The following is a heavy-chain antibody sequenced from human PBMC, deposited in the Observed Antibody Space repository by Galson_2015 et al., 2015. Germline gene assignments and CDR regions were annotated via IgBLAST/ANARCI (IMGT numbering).Heavy chain of an antibody. D-gene: IGHD6-19*01. J-gene: IGHJ3*02. V-gene: IGHV3-33*08. CDR3: ARCYQKNSSGWGGAFDI. CDR2: IWYDGSNK. Sequence: SLRLSCAASGFTFSSYAMHWVRQAPGKGLEWVAVIWYDGSNKYYADSVKGRFTISRDNSKNTLYLQMNSLRAEDTAVYYCARCYQKNSSGWGGAFDIWGQGTMVTVSS. CDR1: GFTFSSYA.